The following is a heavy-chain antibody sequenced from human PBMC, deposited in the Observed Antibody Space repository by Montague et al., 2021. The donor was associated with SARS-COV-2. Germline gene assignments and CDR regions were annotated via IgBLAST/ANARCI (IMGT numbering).Heavy chain of an antibody. CDR1: GGSISSYY. V-gene: IGHV4-59*01. J-gene: IGHJ3*02. CDR3: ARTPGQIAGDAFVI. D-gene: IGHD2-21*01. Sequence: SETLSLTCTVSGGSISSYYWSWIRQPPGKGLEWIGYIYYSGSTNYNPSLKSRVTISVDTSKNQFSLKLSSVTAADTAVYYCARTPGQIAGDAFVIWGQGTMVTVSS. CDR2: IYYSGST.